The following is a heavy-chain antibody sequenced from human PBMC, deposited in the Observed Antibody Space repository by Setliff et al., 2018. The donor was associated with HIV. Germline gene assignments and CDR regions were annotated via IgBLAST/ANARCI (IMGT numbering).Heavy chain of an antibody. CDR1: GFTFSDYY. D-gene: IGHD3-22*01. CDR3: AKDVAGLDDSSGYYQGYFDY. V-gene: IGHV3-11*06. Sequence: GGSLRLSCAASGFTFSDYYMSWVRQAPGKGLEWVSSISGSSSHRYYADSVKGRFTISRDNAKNSLYLQMDSLRAEDTAVYYCAKDVAGLDDSSGYYQGYFDYWGQGTLVTVS. CDR2: ISGSSSHR. J-gene: IGHJ4*02.